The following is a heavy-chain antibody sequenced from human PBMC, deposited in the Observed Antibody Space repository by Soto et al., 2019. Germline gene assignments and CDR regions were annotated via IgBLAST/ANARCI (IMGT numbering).Heavy chain of an antibody. D-gene: IGHD2-21*01. CDR3: AKGLALMADH. J-gene: IGHJ4*02. CDR2: ILYDGSKE. CDR1: GFSFNTYV. V-gene: IGHV3-30*18. Sequence: GGSLRLSCTASGFSFNTYVMDWIRQAPGKGLEWVARILYDGSKEYYADPVKGRFTISRDNSKNTLYLQMDRLRVEDTAVYFCAKGLALMADHWGQGTPGT.